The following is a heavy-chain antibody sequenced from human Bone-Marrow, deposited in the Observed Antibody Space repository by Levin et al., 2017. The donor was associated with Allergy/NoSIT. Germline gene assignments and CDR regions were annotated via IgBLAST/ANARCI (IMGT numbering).Heavy chain of an antibody. CDR1: GGSFSGYY. D-gene: IGHD3-22*01. CDR2: INHSGST. V-gene: IGHV4-34*01. J-gene: IGHJ6*02. Sequence: SETLSLTCAVYGGSFSGYYWSWIRQPPGKGLEWIGEINHSGSTNYNPSLKSRVTISVDTSKNQFSLKLSSVTAADTAVYYCARNTMIVVVFHYYYGMDVWGQGTTVTVSS. CDR3: ARNTMIVVVFHYYYGMDV.